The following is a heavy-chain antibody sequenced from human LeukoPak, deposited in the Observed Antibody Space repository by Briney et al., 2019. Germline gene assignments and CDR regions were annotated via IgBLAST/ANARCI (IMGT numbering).Heavy chain of an antibody. J-gene: IGHJ4*02. CDR1: GFTFSSYA. V-gene: IGHV3-23*01. Sequence: GGSLRLSCAASGFTFSSYAMSWVRQAPGKGLEWVSAISGSGGSTYYADSVKGRFTISRDNSKNTLYVQMNSLRAEDTAVYYCAKRGNSGYDRFFDYWGQGTLVTVSS. D-gene: IGHD5-12*01. CDR3: AKRGNSGYDRFFDY. CDR2: ISGSGGST.